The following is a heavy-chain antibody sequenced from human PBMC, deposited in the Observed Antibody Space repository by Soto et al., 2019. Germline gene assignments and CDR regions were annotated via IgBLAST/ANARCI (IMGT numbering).Heavy chain of an antibody. D-gene: IGHD3-16*01. CDR2: TDEYGSTI. J-gene: IGHJ4*02. Sequence: GGSLRLSCAASGFTFSSYWMHWVRQVPGKGLVWVARTDEYGSTINYADSVKGRFTISRDNAKNTLYLEMNSLRGEDTALYYCTRDIGGRGAFWGQGSLVTVSS. CDR3: TRDIGGRGAF. V-gene: IGHV3-74*01. CDR1: GFTFSSYW.